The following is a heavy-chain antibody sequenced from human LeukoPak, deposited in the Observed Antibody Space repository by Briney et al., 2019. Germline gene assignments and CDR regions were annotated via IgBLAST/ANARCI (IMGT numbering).Heavy chain of an antibody. V-gene: IGHV3-74*01. Sequence: YWXXWVRHAPXKGLVWVSRINSDGSSTSYADSVKGRFTISRDNAKNTLYLQMNSLRAEDTAVYYCARVGVIVRSFDYWGQGTLVTVSS. CDR2: INSDGSST. CDR3: ARVGVIVRSFDY. J-gene: IGHJ4*02. D-gene: IGHD3-16*02. CDR1: YW.